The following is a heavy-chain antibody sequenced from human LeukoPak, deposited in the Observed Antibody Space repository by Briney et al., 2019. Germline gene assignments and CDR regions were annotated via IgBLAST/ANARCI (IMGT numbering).Heavy chain of an antibody. Sequence: SETLSLTCTVSGGSIGSYYWSWLRQPPGKGLEWIGYIYYSGSTNYNPSLKSRVTISVDTSKNQFSLKLSSVTAADTAVYYCARSVDEQWLVRSDYWGQGTLVTVSS. V-gene: IGHV4-59*01. J-gene: IGHJ4*02. CDR2: IYYSGST. CDR3: ARSVDEQWLVRSDY. CDR1: GGSIGSYY. D-gene: IGHD6-19*01.